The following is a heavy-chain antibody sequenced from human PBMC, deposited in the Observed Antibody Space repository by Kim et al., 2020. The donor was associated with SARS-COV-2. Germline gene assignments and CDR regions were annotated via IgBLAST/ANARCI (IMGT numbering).Heavy chain of an antibody. J-gene: IGHJ5*02. CDR1: GGSVSSGSYY. Sequence: SETLSLTCTVSGGSVSSGSYYWSWIRQPPGKGLEWIGYIYYSGSTNYNPSLKSRVTISVDTSKNQFSLKLSSVTAADTAVYYCARTVPHDREINPTKYSSSSEHPGMFDPWGQGTLVTVSS. D-gene: IGHD6-6*01. CDR3: ARTVPHDREINPTKYSSSSEHPGMFDP. V-gene: IGHV4-61*01. CDR2: IYYSGST.